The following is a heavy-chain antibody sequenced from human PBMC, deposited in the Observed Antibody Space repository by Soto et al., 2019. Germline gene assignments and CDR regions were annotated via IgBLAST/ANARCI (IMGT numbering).Heavy chain of an antibody. CDR2: ISRSGRST. CDR1: GFTFNTYA. Sequence: EVQLLESGGGLVQPGGSLRLSCAASGFTFNTYAMSWVRQAPGKGLEWVSSISRSGRSTYYADSVKGRVTISRDNSESTLYLQMNRLRIEDTAVYYCTKERGMGDTECFQHWGQGVLVIVSS. J-gene: IGHJ1*01. V-gene: IGHV3-23*01. CDR3: TKERGMGDTECFQH. D-gene: IGHD3-16*01.